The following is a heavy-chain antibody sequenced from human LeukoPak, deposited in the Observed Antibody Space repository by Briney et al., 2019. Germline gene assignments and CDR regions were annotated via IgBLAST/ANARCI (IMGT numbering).Heavy chain of an antibody. CDR1: GYTFTSYY. V-gene: IGHV1-46*01. CDR2: INPSGGST. J-gene: IGHJ2*01. Sequence: GASVKVSCKASGYTFTSYYMHWVRQAPGQGLEWMGIINPSGGSTSYAQKFQGRVTMTRDTSTSTVYMELSSLRSEDTAVYYCARDSQIAVAGAGPTWYFDLWGRGTLVTVSS. D-gene: IGHD6-19*01. CDR3: ARDSQIAVAGAGPTWYFDL.